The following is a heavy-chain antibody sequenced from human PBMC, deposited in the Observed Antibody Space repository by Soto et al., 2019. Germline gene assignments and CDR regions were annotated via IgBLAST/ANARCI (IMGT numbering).Heavy chain of an antibody. CDR2: INSDGSST. V-gene: IGHV3-74*01. D-gene: IGHD2-2*01. CDR1: GFTFSSYW. Sequence: GGSLRLSCAASGFTFSSYWMHWVRQAPGKGLVWVSRINSDGSSTSYADSVKGRFTISRDNAKNTLYLQMNSLRAEDTAVYYCARDAVVVVPAAMLSYYYYGMDVWGQGTTVTVSS. J-gene: IGHJ6*02. CDR3: ARDAVVVVPAAMLSYYYYGMDV.